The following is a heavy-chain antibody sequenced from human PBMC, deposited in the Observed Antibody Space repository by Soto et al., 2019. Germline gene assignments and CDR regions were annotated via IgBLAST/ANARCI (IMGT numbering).Heavy chain of an antibody. CDR1: GGSISTSSSY. CDR3: ARHGHWAPFDD. J-gene: IGHJ4*02. D-gene: IGHD3-16*01. Sequence: SETLSLTCTVSGGSISTSSSYWGWIRQPPGKGLEWIGSIYYSRNTYYNPSLRGRVTISVDTSKNQFSLRLSSVTAADTAVYYCARHGHWAPFDDWGQGTLVTVSS. V-gene: IGHV4-39*01. CDR2: IYYSRNT.